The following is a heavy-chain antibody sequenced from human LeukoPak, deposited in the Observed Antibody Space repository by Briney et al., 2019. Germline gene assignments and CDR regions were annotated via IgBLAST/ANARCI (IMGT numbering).Heavy chain of an antibody. Sequence: SVKVSCKASGGTFSSYAISRVRQAPGQGLEWMGGIIPIFGTANYAQKFQGRVTITADESTSTAYMELSSLRSEDTAVYYCARDAGEMATSTFDYWGQGTLVTVSS. CDR3: ARDAGEMATSTFDY. D-gene: IGHD5-24*01. CDR2: IIPIFGTA. V-gene: IGHV1-69*01. J-gene: IGHJ4*02. CDR1: GGTFSSYA.